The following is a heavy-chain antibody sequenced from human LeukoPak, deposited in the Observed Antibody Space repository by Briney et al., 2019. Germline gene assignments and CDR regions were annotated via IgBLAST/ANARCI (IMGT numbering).Heavy chain of an antibody. CDR1: GGSFSGYY. Sequence: SETLSLTCAVYGGSFSGYYWSWLRQPPGKGLEWIGSIYYSGSTYYNPSLKSRVTISVDTSKNQFSLKLSSVTAADTAVYYCARVAAAAGIEIDYWGQGTLVTVSS. D-gene: IGHD6-13*01. J-gene: IGHJ4*02. CDR3: ARVAAAAGIEIDY. CDR2: IYYSGST. V-gene: IGHV4-34*01.